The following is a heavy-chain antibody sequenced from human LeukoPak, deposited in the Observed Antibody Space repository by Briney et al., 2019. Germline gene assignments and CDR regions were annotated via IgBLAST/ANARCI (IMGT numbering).Heavy chain of an antibody. CDR2: ISGSGGST. J-gene: IGHJ5*02. Sequence: PGGSLRLSCAAFGFTFSSYAMSWLRQAPGKGLEWVSAISGSGGSTYYADSVKGRFTISRDNSKNTLYLQMNSLRAEDTAVYYCAKDGGCSSTSCYQYNWFDPWGQGTLVTVSS. D-gene: IGHD2-2*01. CDR1: GFTFSSYA. V-gene: IGHV3-23*01. CDR3: AKDGGCSSTSCYQYNWFDP.